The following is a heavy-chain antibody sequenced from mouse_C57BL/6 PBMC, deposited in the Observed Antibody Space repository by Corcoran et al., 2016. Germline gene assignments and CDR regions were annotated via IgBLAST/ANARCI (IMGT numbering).Heavy chain of an antibody. V-gene: IGHV1-26*01. CDR1: GYTFTDYY. CDR3: ARGTTVVATPRYFDV. CDR2: INPNNGGT. J-gene: IGHJ1*03. D-gene: IGHD1-1*01. Sequence: EVQLQQSGPELVKPGASVKISCKASGYTFTDYYMNWVKQSHGKSLEWIGDINPNNGGTSYNQKFKGKATLTVDKSSSTAYMELRSLTSEDSAVYYCARGTTVVATPRYFDVWGTGTTVTVSS.